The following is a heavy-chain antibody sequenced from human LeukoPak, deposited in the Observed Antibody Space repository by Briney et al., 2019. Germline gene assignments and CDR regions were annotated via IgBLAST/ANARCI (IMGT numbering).Heavy chain of an antibody. J-gene: IGHJ6*02. CDR3: ARPVITMIVVDLYGMDV. D-gene: IGHD3-22*01. V-gene: IGHV4-39*01. CDR2: IYSSGST. Sequence: PSETLSLTCTVSGGSISSSTYYWGWIRQPPGKGLEWIGSIYSSGSTYYNPSPKSRVTISVDTSKNQFSLRLSSVTAADTAVYYCARPVITMIVVDLYGMDVWGQGTTVTVSS. CDR1: GGSISSSTYY.